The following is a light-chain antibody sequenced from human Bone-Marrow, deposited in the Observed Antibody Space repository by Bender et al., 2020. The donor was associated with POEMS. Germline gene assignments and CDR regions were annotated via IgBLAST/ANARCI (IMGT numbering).Light chain of an antibody. J-gene: IGLJ2*01. V-gene: IGLV3-1*01. CDR2: ADD. CDR3: QAWDRYTRI. CDR1: KLGDKY. Sequence: SYELTQPHSVSVSPGQTATITCSGDKLGDKYISWYQQKTGQSPVLVIYADDKRSSGIPERFSGSNSGNTATLTISGAQAMDEADYYCQAWDRYTRIFGGGTKVTVL.